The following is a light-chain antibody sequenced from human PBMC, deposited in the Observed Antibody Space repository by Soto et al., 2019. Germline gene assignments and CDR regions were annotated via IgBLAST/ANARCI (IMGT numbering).Light chain of an antibody. CDR2: DAS. CDR3: QQRSNWPGT. V-gene: IGKV3-11*01. J-gene: IGKJ4*02. Sequence: EIVLIQSPATLSLSSGERATLSCRASHSVRSSLAWYQQQPGQAPRLLIYDASNRATGIPARFSGSGSGTDFTLTISSLEPNDFAIYYCQQRSNWPGTFGRGTKVEIK. CDR1: HSVRSS.